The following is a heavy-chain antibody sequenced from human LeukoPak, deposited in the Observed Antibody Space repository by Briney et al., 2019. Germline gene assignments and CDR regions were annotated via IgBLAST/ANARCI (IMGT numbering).Heavy chain of an antibody. D-gene: IGHD2-21*01. CDR2: IYYSGYT. J-gene: IGHJ4*02. CDR1: GGSISSSNIY. CDR3: AAQRDGRTFNY. V-gene: IGHV4-39*07. Sequence: SETLSLTCTVSGGSISSSNIYWGWIRPPPGKGLEWIGSIYYSGYTSYSPSLKSRVTISVDTSKNQFSLKLTSVTAADTAVYYCAAQRDGRTFNYWGQGTLVPVSS.